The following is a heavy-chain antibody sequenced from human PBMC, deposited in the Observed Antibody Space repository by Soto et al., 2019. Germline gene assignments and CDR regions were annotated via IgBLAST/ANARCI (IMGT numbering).Heavy chain of an antibody. J-gene: IGHJ5*02. CDR1: GGTFSSYA. CDR3: ARSHVSEAWFDP. CDR2: IIPIFGTA. Sequence: SVKVSCKASGGTFSSYAISWVRQAPGQGLEWMGGIIPIFGTANYAQKFQGRATITADKSTSTAYMELSSLRSEDTAVYYCARSHVSEAWFDPWGQGTLVTVSS. V-gene: IGHV1-69*06.